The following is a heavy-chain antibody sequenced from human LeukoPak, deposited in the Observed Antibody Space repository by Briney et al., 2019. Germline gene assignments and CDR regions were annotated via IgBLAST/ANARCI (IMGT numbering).Heavy chain of an antibody. CDR3: ARVGGYCSSTSCSNKYNWFDP. J-gene: IGHJ5*02. V-gene: IGHV3-66*01. CDR2: IYSGGST. Sequence: GGSLRLSCAASGFTVSSNYMSRVRQAPGKGLEWVSVIYSGGSTYYADSEKGRFTISRDNSKNTLYLQMNSLRAEDTAVYYCARVGGYCSSTSCSNKYNWFDPWGQGTLVTVSS. D-gene: IGHD2-2*01. CDR1: GFTVSSNY.